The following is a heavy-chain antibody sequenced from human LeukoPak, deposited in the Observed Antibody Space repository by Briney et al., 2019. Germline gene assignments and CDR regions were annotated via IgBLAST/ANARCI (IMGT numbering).Heavy chain of an antibody. J-gene: IGHJ3*02. CDR3: ARGGTYDYVWGSYRNDIAPEAFDI. D-gene: IGHD3-16*02. CDR1: GYTFTGYH. Sequence: GASVKVSCKASGYTFTGYHMHWVRQAPGQGLEWMGRINPNSGGTNYAQKFQGRVTMTRDTSISTAYMELSRLRSDDTAVYYCARGGTYDYVWGSYRNDIAPEAFDIWGQGTMVTVSS. V-gene: IGHV1-2*06. CDR2: INPNSGGT.